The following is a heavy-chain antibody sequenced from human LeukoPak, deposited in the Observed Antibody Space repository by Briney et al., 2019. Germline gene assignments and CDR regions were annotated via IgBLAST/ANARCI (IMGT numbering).Heavy chain of an antibody. CDR3: ARDRQGGNWGDFDF. V-gene: IGHV3-30*19. J-gene: IGHJ4*02. Sequence: PGGSLRLSCAASGFTFSSYDMHWVRQAPGKGLEWVALISYDGSNKHYADSVKGRFTISRDNSRNTLYLQMNSLRAEDTAVYYCARDRQGGNWGDFDFWGQGTLVTVSS. CDR2: ISYDGSNK. CDR1: GFTFSSYD. D-gene: IGHD3-16*01.